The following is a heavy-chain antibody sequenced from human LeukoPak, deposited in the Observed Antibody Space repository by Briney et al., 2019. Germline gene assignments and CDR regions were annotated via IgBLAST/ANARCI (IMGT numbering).Heavy chain of an antibody. CDR1: GFTFSSYE. Sequence: GGSLRLSCAASGFTFSSYEMNWVRQAPGKGLEGVSYISSSGSTIYYADSVKGRFTISRDNAKNSLYLQMNSLRAGDTAVYYCAELGIMIGGVWGKGTTVTIS. CDR3: AELGIMIGGV. J-gene: IGHJ6*03. CDR2: ISSSGSTI. D-gene: IGHD3-16*01. V-gene: IGHV3-48*03.